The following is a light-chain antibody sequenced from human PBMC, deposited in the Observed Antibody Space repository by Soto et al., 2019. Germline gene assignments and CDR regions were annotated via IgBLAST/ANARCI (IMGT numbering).Light chain of an antibody. Sequence: AIRMTQSPSSFSASTGDTVTITCRASQTISSYLAWYQQKPGKAPKLLIYAASTLQSGVPSRFSGSESGTDFTLTISYLQSEDFATYYFQQFYSYPITFGQGTRLEIK. V-gene: IGKV1-8*01. CDR1: QTISSY. CDR2: AAS. CDR3: QQFYSYPIT. J-gene: IGKJ5*01.